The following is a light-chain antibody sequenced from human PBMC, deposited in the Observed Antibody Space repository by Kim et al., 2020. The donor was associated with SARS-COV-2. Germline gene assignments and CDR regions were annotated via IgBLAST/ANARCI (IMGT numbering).Light chain of an antibody. CDR3: QQRGSWPPIT. CDR2: DAS. Sequence: SPGERAPLSCGASQSVGTYLAWYQQKPGQAPRPLIYDASTRATGIPARFSGSGSETDFTLTISSLEPEDFALYYCQQRGSWPPITFGQGTRLEIK. J-gene: IGKJ5*01. CDR1: QSVGTY. V-gene: IGKV3-11*01.